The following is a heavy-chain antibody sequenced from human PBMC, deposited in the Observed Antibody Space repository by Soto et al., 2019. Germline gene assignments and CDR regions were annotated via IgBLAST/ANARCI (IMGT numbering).Heavy chain of an antibody. CDR1: GGSFSGYY. CDR3: ARVAVIGYCSSTSCLNWFDP. CDR2: INHSGST. J-gene: IGHJ5*02. Sequence: PSETLSLTCAVYGGSFSGYYWSWIRQPPGKGLEWIGEINHSGSTNYNPSLKSRVTISVDTSENQFSLKLSSVTAADTAVYYCARVAVIGYCSSTSCLNWFDPWGQGTLVTVSS. V-gene: IGHV4-34*01. D-gene: IGHD2-2*01.